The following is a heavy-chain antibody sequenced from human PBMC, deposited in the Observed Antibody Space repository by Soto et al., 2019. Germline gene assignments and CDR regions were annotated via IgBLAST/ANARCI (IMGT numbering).Heavy chain of an antibody. CDR1: GFSRTTSVVG. CDR2: IYWDDDK. CDR3: AHRVLRTVFGLVTTTAIYFDF. J-gene: IGHJ4*02. V-gene: IGHV2-5*02. Sequence: QITLNESGPTQVKPRQTLTLTCTFSGFSRTTSVVGVGWIRQSPGKAPEWLALIYWDDDKRYSPSLKSRLTITKDTSKNQVVLTMADLDPADTATYYCAHRVLRTVFGLVTTTAIYFDFWGQGTPVAVSS. D-gene: IGHD3-3*01.